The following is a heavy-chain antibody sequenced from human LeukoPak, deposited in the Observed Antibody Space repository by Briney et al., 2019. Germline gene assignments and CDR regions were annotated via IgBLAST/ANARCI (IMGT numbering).Heavy chain of an antibody. CDR1: GGSFSVYY. D-gene: IGHD2-2*01. Sequence: ETLSLTCAVYGGSFSVYYWSWIRQPPGKGPEWIGEINHSGSTNYNPSLKSRVTISVDTSKNQFSLKLSSVTAADTAVYYCALECSSTSCYPYYFDYWGQGTLVTVSS. J-gene: IGHJ4*02. V-gene: IGHV4-34*01. CDR3: ALECSSTSCYPYYFDY. CDR2: INHSGST.